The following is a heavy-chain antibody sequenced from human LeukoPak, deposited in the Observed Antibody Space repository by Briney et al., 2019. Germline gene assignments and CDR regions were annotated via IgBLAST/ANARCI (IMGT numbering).Heavy chain of an antibody. J-gene: IGHJ3*02. CDR2: ISSSSSPI. D-gene: IGHD2-2*01. CDR3: ARSGYCTSTSCLNGRGAFDI. V-gene: IGHV3-48*04. Sequence: QSGGSLRLSRAASGFTFSKYSMNWVRQAPGKGLEWVSYISSSSSPIYYADSVKGRFTISRDNAKNSLYLQMNSLRAEDSAVYYCARSGYCTSTSCLNGRGAFDIWGQGTMVTVSS. CDR1: GFTFSKYS.